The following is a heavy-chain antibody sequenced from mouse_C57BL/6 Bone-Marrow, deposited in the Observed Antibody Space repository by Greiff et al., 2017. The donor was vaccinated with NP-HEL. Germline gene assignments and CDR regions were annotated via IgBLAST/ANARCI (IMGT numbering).Heavy chain of an antibody. CDR2: ISDGGSYT. D-gene: IGHD6-1*01. J-gene: IGHJ4*01. CDR1: GFTFSSYA. V-gene: IGHV5-4*01. CDR3: ARDLRYYAMDY. Sequence: DVHLVESGGGLVKPGGSLKLSCAASGFTFSSYAMSWVRQTPEKRLEWVATISDGGSYTYYPDNVKGRFTISRDNAKNNLYLQMSHLKSEDTAMYYCARDLRYYAMDYWGQGTSVTVSS.